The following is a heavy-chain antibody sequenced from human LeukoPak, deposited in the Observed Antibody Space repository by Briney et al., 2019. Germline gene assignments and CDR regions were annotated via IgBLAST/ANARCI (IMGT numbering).Heavy chain of an antibody. J-gene: IGHJ3*02. CDR2: IYYSGST. CDR3: ARDLREYSSSSGAFDI. D-gene: IGHD6-6*01. V-gene: IGHV4-59*01. CDR1: GGSISSYY. Sequence: SETLSLTCTVSGGSISSYYWSWIRQPPGKGLEWIGYIYYSGSTNYIPSLKSRVTISLDTSKNQFSLKLRFVTAADTAVYYCARDLREYSSSSGAFDIWGQGTKVTVSS.